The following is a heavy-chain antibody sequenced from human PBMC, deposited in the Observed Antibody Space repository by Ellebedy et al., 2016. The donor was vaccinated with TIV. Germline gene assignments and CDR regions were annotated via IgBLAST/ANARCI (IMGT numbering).Heavy chain of an antibody. V-gene: IGHV3-74*01. CDR1: GFTFSSYW. J-gene: IGHJ4*01. Sequence: GGSLRLSCAASGFTFSSYWMYWVRQAPGKGLVWVSRINSDGRITGYADSVKGRFIISRDNAKSTLYLQMNSLRAEDSAVYYCATTLSGYSPKQWGQGTLVTASS. CDR3: ATTLSGYSPKQ. CDR2: INSDGRIT. D-gene: IGHD3-22*01.